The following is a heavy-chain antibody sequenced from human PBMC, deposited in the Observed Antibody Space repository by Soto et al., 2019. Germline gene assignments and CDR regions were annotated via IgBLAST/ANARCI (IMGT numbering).Heavy chain of an antibody. V-gene: IGHV1-46*01. D-gene: IGHD6-19*01. Sequence: ASVKVSCKASGYTFTSYYMHWVRQAPGQGLEWMGIINPSGGSTSYAQKFQGRVTMTRDTSTSTVYMELSSLRSEDTAVYYCARGPIAGAGTRGAFDIWGQGTMVTVSS. CDR3: ARGPIAGAGTRGAFDI. J-gene: IGHJ3*02. CDR1: GYTFTSYY. CDR2: INPSGGST.